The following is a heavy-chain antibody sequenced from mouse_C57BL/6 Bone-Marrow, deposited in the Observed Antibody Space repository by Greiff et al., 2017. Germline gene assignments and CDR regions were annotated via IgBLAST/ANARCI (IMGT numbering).Heavy chain of an antibody. J-gene: IGHJ3*01. Sequence: QVQLQQSGAELMKPGASVKLSCKATGYTFTGYWIEWVKQRPGHGLEWIGEILPGSGSTNYNAKFKGKATFTADTSSNTAYMQLSSLTTEDSAIYYCARAVPAWFAYWGQGTLVTVSA. CDR2: ILPGSGST. V-gene: IGHV1-9*01. CDR3: ARAVPAWFAY. CDR1: GYTFTGYW.